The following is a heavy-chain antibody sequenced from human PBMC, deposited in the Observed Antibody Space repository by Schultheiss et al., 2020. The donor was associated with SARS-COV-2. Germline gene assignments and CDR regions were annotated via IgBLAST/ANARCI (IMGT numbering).Heavy chain of an antibody. J-gene: IGHJ4*02. CDR2: ISYDGSNK. Sequence: GGSLRLSCAASGFTFSSYWMHWVRQAPGKGLEWVAVISYDGSNKYYADSVKGRFTISRDNSKNTVYLQLDSLRAEDTAVYYCARDYLAFASYFDYWGQGTLVTVSS. D-gene: IGHD3-10*01. CDR3: ARDYLAFASYFDY. V-gene: IGHV3-30*03. CDR1: GFTFSSYW.